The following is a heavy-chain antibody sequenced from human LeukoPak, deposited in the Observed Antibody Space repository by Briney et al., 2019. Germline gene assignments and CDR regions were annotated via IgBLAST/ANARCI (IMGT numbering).Heavy chain of an antibody. CDR2: ISGSGGST. Sequence: PGGSLRLSCAASGFTFSSYAMSWVRQAPGKVLEWVSAISGSGGSTYYADSVKGRFTISRDNSKNTLYLQMNSLRAEDTAVYYCAKGRRYSGYDSGSYYYYMDVWGKGTTVTVSS. CDR1: GFTFSSYA. V-gene: IGHV3-23*01. CDR3: AKGRRYSGYDSGSYYYYMDV. D-gene: IGHD5-12*01. J-gene: IGHJ6*03.